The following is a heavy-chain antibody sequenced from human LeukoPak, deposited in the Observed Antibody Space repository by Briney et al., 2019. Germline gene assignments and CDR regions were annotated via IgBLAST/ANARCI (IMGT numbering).Heavy chain of an antibody. J-gene: IGHJ6*02. Sequence: SETLSLTCTVSGGSISSYYWSWIRQSPGKGLEWIGYIYYSGSTNYNPSLKSRVTISVDTSKNQFSLKLSSVTAADTAVYYCARHRNSDSGYDHYYYGMDVWGQGTTVTVSS. V-gene: IGHV4-59*08. CDR1: GGSISSYY. CDR2: IYYSGST. CDR3: ARHRNSDSGYDHYYYGMDV. D-gene: IGHD5-12*01.